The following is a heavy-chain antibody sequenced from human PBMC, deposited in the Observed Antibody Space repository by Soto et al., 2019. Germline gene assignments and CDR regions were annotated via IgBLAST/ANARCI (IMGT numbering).Heavy chain of an antibody. CDR1: GFTFSSYA. J-gene: IGHJ4*02. V-gene: IGHV3-30-3*01. CDR3: ARGPTDTAMAILGY. Sequence: QVQLVESGGGVVQPGRSLRLSCAASGFTFSSYAMHWVRQAPGKGLEWVAVISYDGSNKYYADSVKGRFTISRDNSKNTLYLQMNSLRAEDTAVYYCARGPTDTAMAILGYWGQGTLVTVSS. D-gene: IGHD5-18*01. CDR2: ISYDGSNK.